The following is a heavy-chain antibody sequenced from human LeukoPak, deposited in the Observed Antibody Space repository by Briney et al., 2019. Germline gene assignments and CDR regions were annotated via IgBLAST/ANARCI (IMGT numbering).Heavy chain of an antibody. CDR3: ARGWVVRGARGAFDI. V-gene: IGHV4-59*01. J-gene: IGHJ3*02. Sequence: SETLSLTCTVSGGSISSYYWSWIRQPPGKGLEWIGYIYYSGSTNYNPSLKSRVTISVDTSKNQFSLKLSSVTAAGTAVYYCARGWVVRGARGAFDIWGQGTMVTVSS. D-gene: IGHD3-10*01. CDR2: IYYSGST. CDR1: GGSISSYY.